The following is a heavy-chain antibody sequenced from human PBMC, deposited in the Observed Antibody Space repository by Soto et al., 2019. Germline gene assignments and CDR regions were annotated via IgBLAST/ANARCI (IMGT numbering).Heavy chain of an antibody. Sequence: QVQLVESGGGVVQPGTSLRLSCVTSGFIFNTHGMHWVRQAPGKGLEWVAVIRHDGGEKYYADSVKGRFTISRDESKNTLHLEMNSLRAEDTGVYYCTREGGECFGGRCSYDKWGPGTLVTVFS. CDR1: GFIFNTHG. J-gene: IGHJ4*02. CDR2: IRHDGGEK. CDR3: TREGGECFGGRCSYDK. V-gene: IGHV3-33*01. D-gene: IGHD2-15*01.